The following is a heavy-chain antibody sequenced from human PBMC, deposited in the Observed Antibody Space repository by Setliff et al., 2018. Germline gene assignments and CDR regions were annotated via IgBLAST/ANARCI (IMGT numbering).Heavy chain of an antibody. CDR2: IYYSGST. V-gene: IGHV4-31*03. CDR1: GGSISSGGYY. D-gene: IGHD3-3*01. Sequence: PSETLSLTCTVSGGSISSGGYYWSWIRQHPGKGLEWIGYIYYSGSTYYNPSLKSRVTISVDKSKNQFSLKLSSVTAADTAVYYCARDKPEGYNFWSGYLGGGLMDVWGQGTTVTVSS. J-gene: IGHJ6*02. CDR3: ARDKPEGYNFWSGYLGGGLMDV.